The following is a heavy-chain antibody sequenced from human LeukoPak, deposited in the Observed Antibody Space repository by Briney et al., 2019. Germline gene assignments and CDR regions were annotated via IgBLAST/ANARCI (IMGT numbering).Heavy chain of an antibody. CDR3: ARGGPLLWFGELLRDP. D-gene: IGHD3-10*01. V-gene: IGHV1-8*01. CDR2: MNPNSGNT. J-gene: IGHJ5*02. Sequence: GASVKVSCKASGYTFTSYDIKWVRQATGQGLEWMGWMNPNSGNTGYAQKFQGRVTMTRNTSISTAYMELSSLRSEVTAVYYCARGGPLLWFGELLRDPWGQGTLVTVSS. CDR1: GYTFTSYD.